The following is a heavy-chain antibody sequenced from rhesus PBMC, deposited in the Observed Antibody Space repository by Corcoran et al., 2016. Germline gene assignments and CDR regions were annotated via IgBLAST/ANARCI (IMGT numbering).Heavy chain of an antibody. J-gene: IGHJ4*01. CDR3: ASGDSWNGGY. V-gene: IGHV4-122*02. D-gene: IGHD1-14*01. CDR2: ITYSGST. CDR1: GGSISDDYY. Sequence: QVQLQESGPGLVKPSETLSLTCAVSGGSISDDYYWSWIRHAPGKGLEWIGYITYSGSTRYNPSRKSRVTISRDTSKNQFSLKLSSVTAADTAVYYCASGDSWNGGYWGQGVLVTVSS.